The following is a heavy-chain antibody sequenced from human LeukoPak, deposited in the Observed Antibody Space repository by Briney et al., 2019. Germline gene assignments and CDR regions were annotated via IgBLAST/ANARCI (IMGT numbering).Heavy chain of an antibody. J-gene: IGHJ6*04. V-gene: IGHV4-4*09. CDR3: ARLRYYGSGSLDV. D-gene: IGHD3-10*01. CDR1: GGSISSYY. CDR2: IYTSGST. Sequence: SETLSHTCTVSGGSISSYYWSWIRQPPGKGLEWIGYIYTSGSTNYNPSLKSRVTISVDTSKNQFSLKLSSVTAADTAVYYCARLRYYGSGSLDVWGKGTTVTVSS.